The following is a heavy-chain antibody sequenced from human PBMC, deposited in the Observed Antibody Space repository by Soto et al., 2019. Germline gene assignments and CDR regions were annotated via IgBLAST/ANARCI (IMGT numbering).Heavy chain of an antibody. V-gene: IGHV4-34*01. CDR1: GGSFSGYY. CDR2: INHSGST. D-gene: IGHD1-26*01. J-gene: IGHJ6*02. CDR3: AREGAHWDGMDV. Sequence: SETLSLTCAVYGGSFSGYYWSWIRQPPGKGLEWIGEINHSGSTNYNPSLKSRVTISVDTSKNQFSLKLSSVTAADTAVYYCAREGAHWDGMDVWGQGTTVTVSS.